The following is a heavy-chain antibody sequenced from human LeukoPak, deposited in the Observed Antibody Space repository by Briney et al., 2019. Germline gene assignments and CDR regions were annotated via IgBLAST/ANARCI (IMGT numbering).Heavy chain of an antibody. Sequence: PGGSLRLSCAASGFTVSSNYMSWVRQAPGKGLEWVSIISGSGGSTYYADSVKGRFTISRDNSKNTLYLQMNSLRAEDTAVYYCAKEVGGFDYWGQGTLVTVSA. CDR1: GFTVSSNY. J-gene: IGHJ4*02. V-gene: IGHV3-23*01. CDR2: ISGSGGST. CDR3: AKEVGGFDY. D-gene: IGHD3-10*01.